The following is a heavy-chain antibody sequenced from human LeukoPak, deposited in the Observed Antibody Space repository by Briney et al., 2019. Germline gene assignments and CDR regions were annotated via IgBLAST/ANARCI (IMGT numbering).Heavy chain of an antibody. CDR3: ARGSSGWYPGYYYYYYMDV. CDR2: INPNSGGT. V-gene: IGHV1-2*02. D-gene: IGHD6-19*01. J-gene: IGHJ6*03. CDR1: GYTFTGYY. Sequence: ASVKVSCKASGYTFTGYYMHWVRQAPGQGLEWMGWINPNSGGTNYAQKFQGRVTMPRDTSISTAYMELSRLRSDDTAVYYCARGSSGWYPGYYYYYYMDVWGKGTTVTVSS.